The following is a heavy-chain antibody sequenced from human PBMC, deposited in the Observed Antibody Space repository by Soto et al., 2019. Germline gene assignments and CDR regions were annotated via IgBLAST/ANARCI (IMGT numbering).Heavy chain of an antibody. CDR2: ISGSGGST. CDR3: ANYGGY. D-gene: IGHD3-10*01. J-gene: IGHJ4*02. CDR1: GFSFSTYA. V-gene: IGHV3-23*01. Sequence: EVQLLESGGGLVQPGGSLRLSCATSGFSFSTYAMTWVRQAPGKGLEWVSTISGSGGSTYYADSVEGRFTISRDNSKSTLYLQMNSLRTEDTAVYYCANYGGYWGQGTLFTVSS.